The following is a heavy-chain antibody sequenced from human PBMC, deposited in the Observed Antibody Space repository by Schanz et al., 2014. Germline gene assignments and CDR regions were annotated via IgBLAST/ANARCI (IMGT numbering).Heavy chain of an antibody. D-gene: IGHD5-18*01. CDR1: FFTFTDSS. J-gene: IGHJ5*02. V-gene: IGHV3-11*06. Sequence: VGSGGGVVQPGGSLRLSLAASFFTFTDSSLLFILPSPGMGLEWVSYISHNTFYTDYADSVKGRFTISRDNAKNSVYLQMNTLRAEDTAIYFCARDVYRSGRPFDLWGQGTLVTVSS. CDR3: ARDVYRSGRPFDL. CDR2: ISHNTFYT.